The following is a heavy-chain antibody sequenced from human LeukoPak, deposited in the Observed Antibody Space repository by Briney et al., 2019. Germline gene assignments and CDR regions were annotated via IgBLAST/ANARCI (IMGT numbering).Heavy chain of an antibody. CDR1: GGSISSSSYY. CDR3: ARDGNGAFTYVDY. Sequence: SETLSLTCTVSGGSISSSSYYWGWIRQPPGKGLEWIGSIHYSGSTYNNPSLKSRVTISVDTSKNQISLKLSCVTAADTAVYYCARDGNGAFTYVDYWGQGTLVTVSS. CDR2: IHYSGST. D-gene: IGHD2-8*01. V-gene: IGHV4-39*07. J-gene: IGHJ4*02.